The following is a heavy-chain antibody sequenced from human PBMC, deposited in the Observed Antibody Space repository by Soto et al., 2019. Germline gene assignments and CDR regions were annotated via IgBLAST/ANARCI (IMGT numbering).Heavy chain of an antibody. CDR1: GFTFSIYW. J-gene: IGHJ6*02. Sequence: GGSLRLSCEVSGFTFSIYWMSWVRQAPGNGLEWVANIKQDGSEKYYVDSVKGRFTISRDNAKNSLYLQMNSLRAEDTAVYYCARDSDYGEDYNHGMDVWGQGTTVTVSS. CDR3: ARDSDYGEDYNHGMDV. D-gene: IGHD4-17*01. CDR2: IKQDGSEK. V-gene: IGHV3-7*01.